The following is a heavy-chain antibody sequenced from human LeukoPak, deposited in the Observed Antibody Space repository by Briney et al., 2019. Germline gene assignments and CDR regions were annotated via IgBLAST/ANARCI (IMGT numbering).Heavy chain of an antibody. V-gene: IGHV4-34*01. D-gene: IGHD1-1*01. CDR1: GWSFNDYY. Sequence: PSETLSLTCAVYGWSFNDYYWNWIRQPPGKGLEWIGEINHSGSTNYNPSLKSRVTISVDTSKNQFSLKLSSVTAADTAVYYCARGGHDGWFDPWGQGTLVTVSS. CDR3: ARGGHDGWFDP. J-gene: IGHJ5*02. CDR2: INHSGST.